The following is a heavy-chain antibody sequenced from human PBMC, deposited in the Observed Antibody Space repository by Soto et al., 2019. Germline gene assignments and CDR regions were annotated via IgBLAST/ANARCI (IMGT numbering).Heavy chain of an antibody. CDR3: ARDEWLRFDYYGMEV. CDR1: GYTFTSYG. D-gene: IGHD5-12*01. CDR2: ISAYNGNT. V-gene: IGHV1-18*01. J-gene: IGHJ6*01. Sequence: ASVKVSCKASGYTFTSYGISWVRQAPGQGLEWMGLISAYNGNTNYAQRLQGRVTMTTDTSTSTAYMELRSLRSDDTAVYYCARDEWLRFDYYGMEVWGHGTTVNVSS.